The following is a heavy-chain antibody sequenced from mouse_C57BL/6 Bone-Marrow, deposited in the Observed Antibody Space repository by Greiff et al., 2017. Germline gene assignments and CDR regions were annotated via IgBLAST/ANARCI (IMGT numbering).Heavy chain of an antibody. CDR3: ARRGYDYDDAMDY. Sequence: QVQLQQSGAELAKPGASVKLSCKASGYTFTSYWMHWVKQRPVQGLEWIGNINPSSGYTKYNQKFKDKATLTADKSSSTAYMQLSSLTYEDSAVYYCARRGYDYDDAMDYWGQGTSVTVSS. J-gene: IGHJ4*01. CDR1: GYTFTSYW. D-gene: IGHD2-4*01. V-gene: IGHV1-7*01. CDR2: INPSSGYT.